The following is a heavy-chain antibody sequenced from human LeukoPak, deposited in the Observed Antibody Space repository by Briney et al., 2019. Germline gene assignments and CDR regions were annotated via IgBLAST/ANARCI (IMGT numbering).Heavy chain of an antibody. V-gene: IGHV3-11*01. D-gene: IGHD7-27*01. CDR2: ISSSGGTI. Sequence: GGSLRLSCAASGFTFSDSYMSWIRQVPGKGLEWISYISSSGGTIYYADSVKGRFTISRDNAKNSLYLQMNSLRAEDTAVYYCAKEGEDWGEGYFDYWGQGTLVTVSS. J-gene: IGHJ4*02. CDR3: AKEGEDWGEGYFDY. CDR1: GFTFSDSY.